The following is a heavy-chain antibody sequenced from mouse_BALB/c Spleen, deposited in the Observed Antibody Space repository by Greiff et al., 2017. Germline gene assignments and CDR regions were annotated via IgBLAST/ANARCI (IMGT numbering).Heavy chain of an antibody. V-gene: IGHV5-6-3*01. CDR1: GFTFSSYG. CDR2: INSNGGST. J-gene: IGHJ4*01. Sequence: EVQGVESGGGLVQPGGSLKLSCAASGFTFSSYGMSWVRQTPDKRLELVASINSNGGSTYYPDSVKGRFTISRDNAKNTLYLQMSSLKSEDTAMYYCARDEPIDYWGQGTSVTVSA. CDR3: ARDEPIDY.